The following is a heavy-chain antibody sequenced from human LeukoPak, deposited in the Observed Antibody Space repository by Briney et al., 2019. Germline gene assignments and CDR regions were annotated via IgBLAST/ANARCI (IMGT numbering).Heavy chain of an antibody. CDR2: ISWDGSNK. Sequence: GGPLELSFAASGFHFSTYCMHWVRPAPGKGLGWVAVISWDGSNKYYAETARGRFTISRDNSKNTLYLQMNSLRAEDTAVYYCAKDLAPQSSSWPSDYWGQGTLVAVSS. CDR3: AKDLAPQSSSWPSDY. V-gene: IGHV3-30*18. CDR1: GFHFSTYC. D-gene: IGHD6-13*01. J-gene: IGHJ4*02.